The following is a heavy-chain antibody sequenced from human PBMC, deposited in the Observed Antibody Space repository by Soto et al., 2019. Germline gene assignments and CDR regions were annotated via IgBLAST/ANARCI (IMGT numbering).Heavy chain of an antibody. CDR3: VRDGNY. J-gene: IGHJ4*02. CDR1: GGSVSSGSYY. Sequence: QVQLQESGPGLVKPSETLSLTCTVSGGSVSSGSYYWSWIRQSPGKGLEWIGYIYNSGSTNYNPSIKSRVTISVDTSKNQFSLKLSSVTAADTALYYCVRDGNYWGQGTLVTVSS. CDR2: IYNSGST. V-gene: IGHV4-61*01.